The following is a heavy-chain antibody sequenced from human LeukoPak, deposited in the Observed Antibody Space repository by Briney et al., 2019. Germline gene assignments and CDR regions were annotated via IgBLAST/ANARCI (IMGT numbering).Heavy chain of an antibody. J-gene: IGHJ6*02. D-gene: IGHD3-16*01. CDR2: IKPDGSEK. V-gene: IGHV3-7*04. CDR3: ARFGVNYGMDV. Sequence: GESLKISCAASGFTFSSFWMSWVRQTPGKGLEWVANIKPDGSEKEYVDYLKGRFTISRGNAENSLYLQVNSLRVEDTAVYYCARFGVNYGMDVWGQGTTVTVSS. CDR1: GFTFSSFW.